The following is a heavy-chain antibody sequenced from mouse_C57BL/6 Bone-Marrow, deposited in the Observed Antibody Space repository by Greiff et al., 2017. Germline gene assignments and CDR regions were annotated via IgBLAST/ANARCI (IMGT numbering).Heavy chain of an antibody. V-gene: IGHV1-26*01. CDR3: VDGYWAY. CDR2: INPNNGGT. J-gene: IGHJ3*01. D-gene: IGHD2-3*01. CDR1: GYTFTDYY. Sequence: VQLQQSGPELVKPGASVKISCKASGYTFTDYYMNWVKQSHGKSLEWIGDINPNNGGTSYHQKFKGKATLTVDKSSSTAYMELRSLTSEDSAVYYCVDGYWAYWGQGTLVTVSA.